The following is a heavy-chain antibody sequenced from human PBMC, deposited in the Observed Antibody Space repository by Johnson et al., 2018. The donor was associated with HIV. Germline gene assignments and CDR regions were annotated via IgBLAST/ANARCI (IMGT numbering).Heavy chain of an antibody. D-gene: IGHD3-22*01. J-gene: IGHJ3*02. CDR1: GFTVSSNY. Sequence: VQLVESGGGVVQPGRSLRLSCAASGFTVSSNYMSWVRQAPGKGLEWVSIIYSGGRTYYADSVKGRFTISRDNSKNTLYLQMNSLRAEDTAVYYCARDLYNDYDSSGCDAFDIWGQGTMVTVSS. CDR3: ARDLYNDYDSSGCDAFDI. CDR2: IYSGGRT. V-gene: IGHV3-66*01.